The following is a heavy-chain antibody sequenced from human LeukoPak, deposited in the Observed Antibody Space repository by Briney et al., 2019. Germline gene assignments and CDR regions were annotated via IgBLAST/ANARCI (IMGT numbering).Heavy chain of an antibody. CDR1: EFSVGSNY. J-gene: IGHJ4*02. D-gene: IGHD6-19*01. Sequence: GGSLRLSCAASEFSVGSNYMTWVRQAPGKGLEWVSLIYSGGSTYYADSVKGRFTISRDNSKNTLYLQMNSLRAEDTAVYYCARGARGSGWRGFDYWGQGTLVTVSP. V-gene: IGHV3-66*01. CDR2: IYSGGST. CDR3: ARGARGSGWRGFDY.